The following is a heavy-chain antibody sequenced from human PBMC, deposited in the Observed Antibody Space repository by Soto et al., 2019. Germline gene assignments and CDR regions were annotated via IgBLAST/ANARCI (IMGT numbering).Heavy chain of an antibody. CDR1: GGSISSYY. V-gene: IGHV4-59*01. D-gene: IGHD5-18*01. CDR3: ARSRGGYSYGAHKYGMDV. Sequence: QVQLQESGPGLVKPSETLSLTCTVSGGSISSYYWSWIRQPPGKGLEWIGYIYYSGSTNYNPSLKSRVPISVDTSKNQFSLKLSSVTAADTAVYYCARSRGGYSYGAHKYGMDVWGQGTTVTVSS. CDR2: IYYSGST. J-gene: IGHJ6*02.